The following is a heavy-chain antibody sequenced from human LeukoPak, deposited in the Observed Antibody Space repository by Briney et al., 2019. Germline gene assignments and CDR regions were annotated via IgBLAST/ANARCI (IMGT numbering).Heavy chain of an antibody. CDR1: GGSISSYY. CDR2: IYTSGST. CDR3: ARGRPRPTVTTGSLGTGPYYYGMGV. J-gene: IGHJ6*02. D-gene: IGHD4-17*01. V-gene: IGHV4-4*07. Sequence: KPSETLSLTCTVSGGSISSYYWSWIRQPAGKGLEWIGRIYTSGSTNYNPSLKSRVTISVDTSKNQFSLKLSSVTAADTAVYYCARGRPRPTVTTGSLGTGPYYYGMGVWGQGTTVTVSS.